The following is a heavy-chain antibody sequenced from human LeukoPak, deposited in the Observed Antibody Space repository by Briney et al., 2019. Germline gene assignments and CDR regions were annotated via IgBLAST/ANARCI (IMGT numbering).Heavy chain of an antibody. CDR3: ARDVTYYDSSGYYYPSD. Sequence: GGSLRLSCAASGFTVSSNYMSWVRQGPGKGLECVSVISNDGDTYYADSVKGRFTISRDNSKNTLYLQMDSLRAEDTAVYYCARDVTYYDSSGYYYPSDWGQGTLVTVSS. J-gene: IGHJ4*02. D-gene: IGHD3-22*01. V-gene: IGHV3-66*02. CDR1: GFTVSSNY. CDR2: ISNDGDT.